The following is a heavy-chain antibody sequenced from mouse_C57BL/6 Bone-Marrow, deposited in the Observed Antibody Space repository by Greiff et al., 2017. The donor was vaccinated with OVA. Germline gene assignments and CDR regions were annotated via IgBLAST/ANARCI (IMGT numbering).Heavy chain of an antibody. D-gene: IGHD2-4*01. CDR3: ARGTYYDYGSRVPWFAY. Sequence: EVHLVESGGGLVKPGGSLKLSCAASGFTFSDYGMHWVRQAPEKGLEWVAYISSGSSTIYYADTVKGRFTISRDNAKNTLFLQMTSLRSEDTAMYYCARGTYYDYGSRVPWFAYWGQGTLVTVSA. CDR1: GFTFSDYG. J-gene: IGHJ3*01. CDR2: ISSGSSTI. V-gene: IGHV5-17*01.